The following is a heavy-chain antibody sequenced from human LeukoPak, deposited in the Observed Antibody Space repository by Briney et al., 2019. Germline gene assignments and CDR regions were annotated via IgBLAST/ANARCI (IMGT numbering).Heavy chain of an antibody. J-gene: IGHJ3*02. CDR1: GFTVSSNY. D-gene: IGHD2-8*01. CDR3: ASRGTLGYCTNGVCYNPDI. V-gene: IGHV3-53*01. CDR2: IYSGGST. Sequence: GGSLRLSCAASGFTVSSNYMSWVRQAPGKGLEWVSVIYSGGSTYYADSVKGRFTISRDNSKNTLYLQMNSLRAEDTAVYYCASRGTLGYCTNGVCYNPDIWGKGTMVTVSS.